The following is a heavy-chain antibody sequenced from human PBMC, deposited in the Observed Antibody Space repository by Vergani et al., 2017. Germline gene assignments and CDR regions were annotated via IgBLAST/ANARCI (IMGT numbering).Heavy chain of an antibody. J-gene: IGHJ3*02. Sequence: QVQLVESGGGLVKPGGSLRLSCAASGFTFSDYYMNWIRQAPGKGLEWVSYSSRSGSTIYYADSVKGRFTISRDNAKNSLYLQMNSLRAEDTAVYYCARSAVTVNDNTFDIWGQGTMVTVSS. V-gene: IGHV3-11*04. CDR2: SSRSGSTI. CDR1: GFTFSDYY. D-gene: IGHD4-17*01. CDR3: ARSAVTVNDNTFDI.